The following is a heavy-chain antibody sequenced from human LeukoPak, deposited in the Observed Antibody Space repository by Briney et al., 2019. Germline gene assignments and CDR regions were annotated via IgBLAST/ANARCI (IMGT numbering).Heavy chain of an antibody. Sequence: GASVKVSCKASGYTFTSYGISWVRQAPGQGLEWMGWISAYNGNTNYAQELQGRVTMTTDTSTSTAYMELRSLRSDDTAVYYCARDLAYYDSSGYYPSPDYWGQGTLVTVSS. J-gene: IGHJ4*02. CDR2: ISAYNGNT. D-gene: IGHD3-22*01. CDR3: ARDLAYYDSSGYYPSPDY. V-gene: IGHV1-18*01. CDR1: GYTFTSYG.